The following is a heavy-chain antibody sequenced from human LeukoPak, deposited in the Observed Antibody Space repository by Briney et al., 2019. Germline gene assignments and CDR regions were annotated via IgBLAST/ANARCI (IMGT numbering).Heavy chain of an antibody. CDR2: IKEDGSVK. V-gene: IGHV3-7*03. Sequence: PGGSLRLSCTASGFIFSSHWMTWVRQSPGKGLEWVANIKEDGSVKYYADSVKGRFTISRDNTKNALYLQMNSLRADDTAVYFCARDSTWLLDYWGQGTLLTVSS. CDR3: ARDSTWLLDY. D-gene: IGHD6-19*01. J-gene: IGHJ4*02. CDR1: GFIFSSHW.